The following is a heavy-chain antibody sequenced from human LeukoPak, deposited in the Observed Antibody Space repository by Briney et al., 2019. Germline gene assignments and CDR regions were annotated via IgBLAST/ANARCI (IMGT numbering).Heavy chain of an antibody. V-gene: IGHV3-30*03. Sequence: GGSLRLSCAASGFTFSSYGMHWVRQAPGEGLEWVAVISYDGSNKYYADSVKGRFTISRDNSKNTLYLQMNSLRAEDTAVYYCARWNHDAFDIWGQGTMVTVSS. CDR2: ISYDGSNK. D-gene: IGHD1-1*01. CDR3: ARWNHDAFDI. CDR1: GFTFSSYG. J-gene: IGHJ3*02.